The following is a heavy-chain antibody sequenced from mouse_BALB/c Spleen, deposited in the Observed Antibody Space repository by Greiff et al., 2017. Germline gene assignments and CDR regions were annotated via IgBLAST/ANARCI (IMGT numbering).Heavy chain of an antibody. CDR1: GFSLTSYG. CDR3: AEGAWFAY. Sequence: VQLVESGPGLVQPSQSLSITCTVSGFSLTSYGVHWVRQSPGKGLEWLGVIWSGGNTDYNAAFISRLSISKDSSKNQVFFKMNSLQANDTAIYYCAEGAWFAYWGQGTLVTVSA. V-gene: IGHV2-2*02. J-gene: IGHJ3*01. CDR2: IWSGGNT.